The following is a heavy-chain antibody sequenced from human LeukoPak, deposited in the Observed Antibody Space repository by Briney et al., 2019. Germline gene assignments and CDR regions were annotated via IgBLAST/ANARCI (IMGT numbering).Heavy chain of an antibody. CDR1: GFTFNNYW. Sequence: GGSLRLSCTASGFTFNNYWMTWVRQAPGKGLEWVANIKQDGSDKQYVDSVKGRFAISRDNAKNSLYLQMNSLRAEDTAVYYVSRDPDDRGGYCTFDIWGQGTMVTVSS. CDR3: SRDPDDRGGYCTFDI. CDR2: IKQDGSDK. V-gene: IGHV3-7*01. J-gene: IGHJ3*02. D-gene: IGHD3-22*01.